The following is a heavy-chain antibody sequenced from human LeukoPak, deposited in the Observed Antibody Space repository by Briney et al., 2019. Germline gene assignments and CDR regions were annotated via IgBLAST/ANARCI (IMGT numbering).Heavy chain of an antibody. CDR3: ARESQEGYYYDNSGMDV. J-gene: IGHJ6*04. Sequence: ASVKVSCKASGYTFTGYYMHWVRQAPGQGLEWMGWINPNSGGTNHAQKFQGRVTMTRDTSISTAYMELSRLRSDDTAVYYCARESQEGYYYDNSGMDVWGKGTTVTVSS. V-gene: IGHV1-2*02. CDR1: GYTFTGYY. CDR2: INPNSGGT. D-gene: IGHD3-22*01.